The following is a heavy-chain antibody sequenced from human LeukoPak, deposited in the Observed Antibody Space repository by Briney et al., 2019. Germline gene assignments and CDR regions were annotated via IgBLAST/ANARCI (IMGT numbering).Heavy chain of an antibody. Sequence: PGGSLRLSCAASGFTFSSYAMHWVRQAPGKGLEWVAVISYDGSNKYYADSVKGRFTISRDNSKNTPYLQMNSLRAEDTAVYYCARDTLYCSSTSCSYYFDYWGQGTLVTVSS. J-gene: IGHJ4*02. V-gene: IGHV3-30*04. CDR3: ARDTLYCSSTSCSYYFDY. CDR2: ISYDGSNK. D-gene: IGHD2-2*01. CDR1: GFTFSSYA.